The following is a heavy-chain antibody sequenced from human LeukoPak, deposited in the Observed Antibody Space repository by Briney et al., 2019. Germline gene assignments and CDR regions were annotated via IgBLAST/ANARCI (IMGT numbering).Heavy chain of an antibody. CDR2: ISSSSSYI. V-gene: IGHV3-21*01. CDR3: AMEGYSGNYPAY. J-gene: IGHJ4*02. CDR1: GFTFSTYS. D-gene: IGHD1-26*01. Sequence: GGSLRLSCAASGFTFSTYSMNWVRQAPGKGLEWVSSISSSSSYIYYADSVKGRFTISRDNARNSLYLQMNSLGAEDTAVYYCAMEGYSGNYPAYWGQGTLVTVSS.